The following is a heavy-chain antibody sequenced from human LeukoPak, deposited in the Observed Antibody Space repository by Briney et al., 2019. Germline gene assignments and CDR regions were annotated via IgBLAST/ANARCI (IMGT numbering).Heavy chain of an antibody. D-gene: IGHD6-6*01. CDR3: ARGSSSSSEPFDY. J-gene: IGHJ4*02. CDR1: GYTFTGYY. Sequence: SVKVSCKASGYTFTGYYMHWVRQAPGQGLEWMGRIIPIFGTANYAQKFQGRVTITTDESTSTAYMELSSLRSEDTAVYYCARGSSSSSEPFDYWGQGTLVTVSS. V-gene: IGHV1-69*05. CDR2: IIPIFGTA.